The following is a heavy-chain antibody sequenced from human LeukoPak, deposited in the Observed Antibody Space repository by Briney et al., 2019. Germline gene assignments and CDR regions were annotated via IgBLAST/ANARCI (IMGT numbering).Heavy chain of an antibody. CDR2: MNPNSGNT. CDR1: GYTFTSYD. Sequence: ASVKVSCKASGYTFTSYDINWVRQATGQGLEWMGWMNPNSGNTGYAQKFQGRVTMTRNTSISTAYMELSSLRSEDTAVYYCAREVVITTTDALDIWGQGTMVTVSS. V-gene: IGHV1-8*01. CDR3: AREVVITTTDALDI. J-gene: IGHJ3*02. D-gene: IGHD3-22*01.